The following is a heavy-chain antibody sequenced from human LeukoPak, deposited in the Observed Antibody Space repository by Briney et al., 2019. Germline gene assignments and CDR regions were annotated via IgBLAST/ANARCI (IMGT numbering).Heavy chain of an antibody. D-gene: IGHD3-3*01. V-gene: IGHV3-74*01. CDR1: GFTFSSYW. Sequence: PGGSLRLSCAASGFTFSSYWMHWVRQAPGKGLVWVSRINTDGSSTSYADSVKGRFTISRDNAKNTLYLQMNSLRAEDTAVYYCARDPTIAITIFGVVTPHMDVWGKGTTVTVS. J-gene: IGHJ6*03. CDR3: ARDPTIAITIFGVVTPHMDV. CDR2: INTDGSST.